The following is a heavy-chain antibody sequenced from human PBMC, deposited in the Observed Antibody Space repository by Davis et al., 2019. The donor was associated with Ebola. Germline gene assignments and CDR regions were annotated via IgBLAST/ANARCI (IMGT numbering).Heavy chain of an antibody. CDR2: IIPILGIA. D-gene: IGHD3-3*01. Sequence: AASVKVSCKASGYTFTSYGISWVRQAPGQGLEWMGRIIPILGIANYAQKFQGRVTITADKSTGTAYMELSSLRSEDTAVYYCARSRPNYDFWSGYYTDWFDPWGQGTLVTVSS. CDR1: GYTFTSYG. V-gene: IGHV1-69*04. J-gene: IGHJ5*02. CDR3: ARSRPNYDFWSGYYTDWFDP.